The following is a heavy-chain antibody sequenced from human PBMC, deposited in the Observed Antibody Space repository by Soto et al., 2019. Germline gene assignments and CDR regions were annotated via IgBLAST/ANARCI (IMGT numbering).Heavy chain of an antibody. J-gene: IGHJ5*02. D-gene: IGHD6-19*01. Sequence: WGSLRLSCAASGFTFISYAIHFFRHSPFKGLEWVAVISYDGSNKYYADSVKGRFTISRDNSKNTLYLQMNSLRAEDTAVYYCARDNSAVAVLNWFDPWGQGTLVTVSS. CDR3: ARDNSAVAVLNWFDP. V-gene: IGHV3-30-3*01. CDR1: GFTFISYA. CDR2: ISYDGSNK.